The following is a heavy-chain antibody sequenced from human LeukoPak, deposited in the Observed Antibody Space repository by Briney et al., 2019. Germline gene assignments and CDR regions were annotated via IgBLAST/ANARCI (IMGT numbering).Heavy chain of an antibody. J-gene: IGHJ5*02. D-gene: IGHD1-7*01. V-gene: IGHV4-34*01. CDR2: INHSGGT. CDR3: ARPTSWVNYFDP. Sequence: PSETLSLTCAVFGGSFSGHYWTWIRQPPGKGLEWIEEINHSGGTNYNPSLKSRVTISVDTSKNQFSLKLSSLTAADTAVYYCARPTSWVNYFDPWGQGTLVTVSS. CDR1: GGSFSGHY.